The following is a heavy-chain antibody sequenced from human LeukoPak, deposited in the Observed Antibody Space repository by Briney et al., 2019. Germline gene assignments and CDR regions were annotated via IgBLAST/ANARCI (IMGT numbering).Heavy chain of an antibody. CDR1: GFTFSSYA. V-gene: IGHV3-30-3*01. CDR2: ISYDGSNK. J-gene: IGHJ4*02. Sequence: GGSLGLSCAASGFTFSSYAMHWVRQAPGKGLEWVVVISYDGSNKYYADSVKGRFTISRDNSKNTLYLQMNSLRAEDTAVYYCARDLTSSWYRGGVPGDYWGQGTLVTVSS. D-gene: IGHD6-13*01. CDR3: ARDLTSSWYRGGVPGDY.